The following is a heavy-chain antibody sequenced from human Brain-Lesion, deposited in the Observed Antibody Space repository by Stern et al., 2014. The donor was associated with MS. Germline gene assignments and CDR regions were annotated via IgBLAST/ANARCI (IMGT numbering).Heavy chain of an antibody. Sequence: VQLVQSGPGLVKPSQTLSLSCTVSGGSISSGGYYWSWIRQPAGKGLEWIGRIFNSGSTSYNPSLKSRVTISKATSKTQFSLRLNSMTAADTAVYYCARGRVVPGFQYYATDVWGQGTTVIVSS. J-gene: IGHJ6*02. D-gene: IGHD2-2*01. V-gene: IGHV4-61*02. CDR3: ARGRVVPGFQYYATDV. CDR2: IFNSGST. CDR1: GGSISSGGYY.